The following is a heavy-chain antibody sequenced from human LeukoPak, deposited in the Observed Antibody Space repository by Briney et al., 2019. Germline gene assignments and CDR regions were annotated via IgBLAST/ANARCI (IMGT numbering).Heavy chain of an antibody. CDR1: GYSFTSYW. CDR3: ARRARYYYGSGSYYQGPFDY. Sequence: GESLKTPGKGPGYSFTSYWSGWVRQIPGKGLEWMGIIYPGDADTRYSPSFQGQVTISADKSISTAYLQWSSLKASDTAMYYCARRARYYYGSGSYYQGPFDYWGQGTLVTVSS. J-gene: IGHJ4*02. CDR2: IYPGDADT. D-gene: IGHD3-10*01. V-gene: IGHV5-51*01.